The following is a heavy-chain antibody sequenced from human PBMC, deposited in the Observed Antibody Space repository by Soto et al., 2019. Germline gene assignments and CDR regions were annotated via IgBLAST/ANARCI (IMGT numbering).Heavy chain of an antibody. CDR1: GFTFSSYE. D-gene: IGHD2-21*02. CDR2: ISSSGSTI. Sequence: GGSLRLSCAASGFTFSSYEMNWVRQAPGKGLEWVSYISSSGSTIYYADSVKGRFTISSDNAKNSLYLQMNSVRAEDTAVYYCATSAHCGGDCYSRDNWFDPWGQGTLVTVSS. CDR3: ATSAHCGGDCYSRDNWFDP. J-gene: IGHJ5*02. V-gene: IGHV3-48*03.